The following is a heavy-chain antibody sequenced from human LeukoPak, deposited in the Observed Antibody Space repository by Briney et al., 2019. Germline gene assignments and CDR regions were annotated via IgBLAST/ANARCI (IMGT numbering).Heavy chain of an antibody. CDR3: ARGSVSSGWYPF. CDR1: GYTFTGYY. D-gene: IGHD6-19*01. V-gene: IGHV1-2*02. J-gene: IGHJ4*02. CDR2: INPNSGGT. Sequence: ASVKVSCKASGYTFTGYYMPWVRQAPGQGLEWMGWINPNSGGTNYAQKFQGRVTITTDESTSTAYMELSSLRSEDTAVYYCARGSVSSGWYPFWGQGTLVTVSS.